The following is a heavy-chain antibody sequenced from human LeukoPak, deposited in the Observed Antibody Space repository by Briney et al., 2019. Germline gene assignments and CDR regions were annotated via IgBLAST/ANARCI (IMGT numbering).Heavy chain of an antibody. CDR1: GDSISNNY. CDR3: ARQNFVVVTAIRIFDY. J-gene: IGHJ4*02. D-gene: IGHD2-21*02. CDR2: IYYSGST. V-gene: IGHV4-59*01. Sequence: SETLSLTCSVSGDSISNNYWSWIRQPPGMGLEWLGYIYYSGSTNYNPSLKSRVTVSVDRSKNQFSLKLSSVTAADTAVYYCARQNFVVVTAIRIFDYWGQGTLVTVSS.